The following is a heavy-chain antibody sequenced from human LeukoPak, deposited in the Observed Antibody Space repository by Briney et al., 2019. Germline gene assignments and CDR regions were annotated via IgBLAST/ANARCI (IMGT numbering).Heavy chain of an antibody. V-gene: IGHV1-46*01. CDR2: INPSGGSA. D-gene: IGHD2-2*01. Sequence: RASVKVSCKASGYTFTRYYMHWVRQAAGQGLEWMGVINPSGGSASYAQKFQGRVTMTRDTSTSTVHMELSSLRSEDTAVYYCARDPAPADGMDVWGQGTTVTVSS. CDR1: GYTFTRYY. J-gene: IGHJ6*02. CDR3: ARDPAPADGMDV.